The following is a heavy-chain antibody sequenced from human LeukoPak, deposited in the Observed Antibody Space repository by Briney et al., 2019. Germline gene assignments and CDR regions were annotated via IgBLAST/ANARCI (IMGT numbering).Heavy chain of an antibody. V-gene: IGHV3-53*05. J-gene: IGHJ5*02. Sequence: GGSLRLSCAASGFTVSSNYMSWVRQAPGKGLEWVSVTYSGGSTYFADSVKGRFTISRDNSKNTLYLQMNSLRAEDTAVYYCAKDLVPMVRGVIDWFDPWGQGTLVTVSS. CDR3: AKDLVPMVRGVIDWFDP. CDR2: TYSGGST. D-gene: IGHD3-10*01. CDR1: GFTVSSNY.